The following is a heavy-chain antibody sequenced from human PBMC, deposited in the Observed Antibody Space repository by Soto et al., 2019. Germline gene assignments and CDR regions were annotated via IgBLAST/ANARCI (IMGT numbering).Heavy chain of an antibody. J-gene: IGHJ4*02. CDR3: AREKVGTTFFDN. Sequence: SETLSLTCSVSGFAISRGYYWSWVRQPPGKGLEWIGSVYPSVSSYHNPSLATRLRLSIDTSKNQFTLNLTSVTAADTALYFCAREKVGTTFFDNWGQGIQVTVSS. V-gene: IGHV4-38-2*02. CDR2: VYPSVSS. D-gene: IGHD1-1*01. CDR1: GFAISRGYY.